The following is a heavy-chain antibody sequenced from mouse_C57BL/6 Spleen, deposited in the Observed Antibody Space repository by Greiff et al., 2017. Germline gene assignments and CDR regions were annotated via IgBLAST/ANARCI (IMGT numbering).Heavy chain of an antibody. J-gene: IGHJ2*01. Sequence: QVQLQQSGPELVKPGASVKISCKASGYAFSSSWMNWVQQRPGKGLEWIGRIYPGDGDTNYNGKFKGKATLTADKSSSTAYMQLSSLTSEDSAVYFCAREDYYYGSSFDYWGQGTTLTVSS. D-gene: IGHD1-1*01. CDR2: IYPGDGDT. CDR3: AREDYYYGSSFDY. V-gene: IGHV1-82*01. CDR1: GYAFSSSW.